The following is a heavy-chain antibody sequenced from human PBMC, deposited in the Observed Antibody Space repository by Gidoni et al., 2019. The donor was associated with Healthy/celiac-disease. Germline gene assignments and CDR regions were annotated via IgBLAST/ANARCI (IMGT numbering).Heavy chain of an antibody. Sequence: QVQLVQSGAEVKKPGASVKSSCKASGYTFTSYALHWVRQAPGQRLEWMGWINAGNGNTKYSQKFQGRVTITRDTSASTAYMELSSLRSEDTAVYYCARDRGPYSYGYEGGGTELDYWGQGTLVTVSS. CDR1: GYTFTSYA. D-gene: IGHD5-18*01. V-gene: IGHV1-3*01. CDR2: INAGNGNT. J-gene: IGHJ4*02. CDR3: ARDRGPYSYGYEGGGTELDY.